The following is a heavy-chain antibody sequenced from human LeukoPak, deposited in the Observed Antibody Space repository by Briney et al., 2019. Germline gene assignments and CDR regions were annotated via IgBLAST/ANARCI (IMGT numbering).Heavy chain of an antibody. V-gene: IGHV3-30*04. Sequence: GRSLRLSCAASGFTFNTYAMHWVRQAPGKGLEWVTVISYDGSNKYYADSVKGRFTISRDNSKNTLYLQMNSLRAEDTAVYYCAKVSSSWYIGAFDIWGQGTMVTVSS. J-gene: IGHJ3*02. D-gene: IGHD6-13*01. CDR2: ISYDGSNK. CDR1: GFTFNTYA. CDR3: AKVSSSWYIGAFDI.